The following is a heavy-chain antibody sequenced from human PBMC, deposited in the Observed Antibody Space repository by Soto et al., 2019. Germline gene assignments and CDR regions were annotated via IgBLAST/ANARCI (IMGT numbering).Heavy chain of an antibody. CDR1: GGSISNGNYY. V-gene: IGHV4-30-4*01. D-gene: IGHD6-13*01. J-gene: IGHJ4*02. CDR2: IHYSGST. CDR3: ATEIAATGRWIDY. Sequence: SETLSLTCTVSGGSISNGNYYWSWIRQPPGKGLEWIGYIHYSGSTYYNPSLKSRVTISLDTSKNQFSLKLSSVTAADTAVYYCATEIAATGRWIDYWGQGTLVTVSS.